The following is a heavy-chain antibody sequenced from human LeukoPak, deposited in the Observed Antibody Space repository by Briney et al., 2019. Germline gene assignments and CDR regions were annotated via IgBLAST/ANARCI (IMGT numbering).Heavy chain of an antibody. CDR1: GFIFTGYY. D-gene: IGHD3-16*01. J-gene: IGHJ4*02. CDR2: INPNSGDT. V-gene: IGHV1-2*02. CDR3: SRAGDTRDNFDY. Sequence: ASVKVSCKTSGFIFTGYYMHWVRQAPGQGLEWMGWINPNSGDTNYPQKFQGRVTMTRDTSITTVYLELSRLRSDDTAVYYCSRAGDTRDNFDYWGQGTLVTVSS.